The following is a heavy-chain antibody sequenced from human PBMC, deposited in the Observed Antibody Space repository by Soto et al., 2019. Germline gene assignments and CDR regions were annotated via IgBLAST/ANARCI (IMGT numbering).Heavy chain of an antibody. CDR1: GYMFTRYY. CDR3: ARVESCGGPCYSDHPDAFDL. CDR2: INPSGGRT. J-gene: IGHJ3*01. D-gene: IGHD2-21*02. Sequence: QVHLVQTAAQVKRPGASVNISCKASGYMFTRYYIHWVRQAPGQGLQWMGMINPSGGRTKYAQLFQGRLTMTADPSTNTAHMELSSLRSDDTAVFYCARVESCGGPCYSDHPDAFDLWGQGTVVTVSS. V-gene: IGHV1-46*01.